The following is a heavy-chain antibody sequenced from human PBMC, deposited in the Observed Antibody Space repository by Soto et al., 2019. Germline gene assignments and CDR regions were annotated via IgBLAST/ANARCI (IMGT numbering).Heavy chain of an antibody. J-gene: IGHJ6*02. D-gene: IGHD3-3*01. Sequence: WGSLRLSCAASRFPLSNTWMNWVRQAPGKGLKWVGRIKSKTDGGTTDYAAPVKGRFTISRDDSKNTLYLQMNSLKTEDTAMYYCTTAEYDFWSGYYTSLDYYYGMDVWGQGTTVTVSS. V-gene: IGHV3-15*07. CDR2: IKSKTDGGTT. CDR3: TTAEYDFWSGYYTSLDYYYGMDV. CDR1: RFPLSNTW.